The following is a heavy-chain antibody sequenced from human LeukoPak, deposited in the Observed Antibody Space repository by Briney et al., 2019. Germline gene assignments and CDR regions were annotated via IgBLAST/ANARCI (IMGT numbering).Heavy chain of an antibody. V-gene: IGHV1-18*01. CDR3: ARGQKYRYGYTVTELGSGYFDY. CDR1: GYTFTSYG. J-gene: IGHJ4*02. D-gene: IGHD5-18*01. CDR2: ISAYNGNT. Sequence: ASVKVSCKASGYTFTSYGISWVRQAPGQGLEWMGWISAYNGNTNYAQKLQGRVTMTTDTSTSTAYMELRSLRSEDTAVYFCARGQKYRYGYTVTELGSGYFDYWGQGTLVTVSS.